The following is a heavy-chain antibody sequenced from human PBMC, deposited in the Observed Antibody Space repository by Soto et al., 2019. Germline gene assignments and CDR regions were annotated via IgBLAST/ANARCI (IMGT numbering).Heavy chain of an antibody. CDR3: ARDKGAYYSHLVY. V-gene: IGHV1-69*06. D-gene: IGHD3-22*01. J-gene: IGHJ4*02. CDR2: IIPFFGTP. CDR1: GATFSSYA. Sequence: QVLLVQSGAEVKKPGSSVKVSCKLSGATFSSYAMSWVRQAPGQGLEWIGGIIPFFGTPNYAQKFQGRVTITADTSTATSYMELISLRSDDTAVYYCARDKGAYYSHLVYWGQGTLVTVSS.